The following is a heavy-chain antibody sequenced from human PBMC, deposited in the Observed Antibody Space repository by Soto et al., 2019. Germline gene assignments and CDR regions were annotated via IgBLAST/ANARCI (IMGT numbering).Heavy chain of an antibody. J-gene: IGHJ5*02. Sequence: SVKVSCKASGGTFSSYAISWVRQAPGQGLEWMGGIIPIFGTANYAQKFQGRVTITADKSTSTAYMELSSLRSEDTAVYYCARDRFKGDYYDSSGYYPHWFDPWGQGTLVTVSS. D-gene: IGHD3-22*01. CDR1: GGTFSSYA. CDR2: IIPIFGTA. CDR3: ARDRFKGDYYDSSGYYPHWFDP. V-gene: IGHV1-69*06.